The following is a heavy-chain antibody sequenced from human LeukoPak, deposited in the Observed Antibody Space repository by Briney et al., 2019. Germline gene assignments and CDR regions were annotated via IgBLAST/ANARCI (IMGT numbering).Heavy chain of an antibody. CDR1: GFTVSSNY. D-gene: IGHD5-12*01. CDR2: ISSSSLYI. J-gene: IGHJ3*02. V-gene: IGHV3-21*01. Sequence: GGSLRLSCAASGFTVSSNYMSWVRQAPGKGLEWVSSISSSSLYIYYADSMKGRFTISRDNAKNSLYLQINSLRAEDTAVYYCARGGSGYRDAFDIWGQGTMVTVSS. CDR3: ARGGSGYRDAFDI.